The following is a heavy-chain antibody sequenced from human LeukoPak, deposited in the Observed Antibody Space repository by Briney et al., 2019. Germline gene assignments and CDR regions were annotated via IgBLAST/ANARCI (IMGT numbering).Heavy chain of an antibody. CDR1: GYSFTSYW. D-gene: IGHD2-15*01. J-gene: IGHJ4*02. CDR3: ARLELGARGTPFDY. Sequence: GGSLKIPCKGSGYSFTSYWIDWVRQMPGKGLEGMGIIYPGDSDTRYSPSFHGQVTISADKSISTAYLQWSSLKASDTAMDYCARLELGARGTPFDYWGQGTLVTVST. V-gene: IGHV5-51*01. CDR2: IYPGDSDT.